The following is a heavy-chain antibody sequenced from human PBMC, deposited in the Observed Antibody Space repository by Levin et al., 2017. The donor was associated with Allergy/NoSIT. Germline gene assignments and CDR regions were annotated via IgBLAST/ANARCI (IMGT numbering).Heavy chain of an antibody. V-gene: IGHV6-1*01. D-gene: IGHD6-6*01. J-gene: IGHJ4*02. Sequence: PSETLSLTCAISGDSVSSNSAAWAWIRQSPSRGLEWLGRTYYRSKWYNDYAVSVQSRITINPDTSKNQFSLQLNSVTPEDTAVYYCAAGVADRPGGFDYWGQGTLVTVSS. CDR3: AAGVADRPGGFDY. CDR1: GDSVSSNSAA. CDR2: TYYRSKWYN.